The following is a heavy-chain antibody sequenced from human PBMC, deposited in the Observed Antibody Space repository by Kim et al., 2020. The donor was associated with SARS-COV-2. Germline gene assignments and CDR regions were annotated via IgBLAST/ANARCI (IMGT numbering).Heavy chain of an antibody. D-gene: IGHD6-19*01. V-gene: IGHV1-3*01. CDR2: INAGNGNT. CDR3: AWGGTPVAGPRWVQH. CDR1: GYTFTSYA. J-gene: IGHJ1*01. Sequence: ASVKVSCKASGYTFTSYAMHWVRQAPGQRLEWMGWINAGNGNTKYSQKFQGRVTITRDTSASTAYMELSSLRSEDTAVYYCAWGGTPVAGPRWVQHWGQGTLVTVSS.